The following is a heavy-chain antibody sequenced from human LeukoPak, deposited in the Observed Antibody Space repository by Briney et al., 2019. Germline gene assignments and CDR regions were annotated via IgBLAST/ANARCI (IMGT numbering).Heavy chain of an antibody. D-gene: IGHD2-8*02. Sequence: GGSLRLSCAASGFTFSDYWMNWVRQAPGKGLEWVANIKQGGSEKYYVDSVKGRFTISRDNAKNSLYLQMNSLRAEDTAVYYCARDWPGISGAGGLSWGQGTLVTVSS. CDR1: GFTFSDYW. J-gene: IGHJ5*02. CDR2: IKQGGSEK. V-gene: IGHV3-7*01. CDR3: ARDWPGISGAGGLS.